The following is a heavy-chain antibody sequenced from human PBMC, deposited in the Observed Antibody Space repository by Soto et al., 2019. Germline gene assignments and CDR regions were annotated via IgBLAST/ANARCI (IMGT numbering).Heavy chain of an antibody. CDR2: ISSSSSTI. CDR1: GFTFSSYS. Sequence: EVQLVESGRGLVQPGGSLRLSCAASGFTFSSYSMNWVRQAPGKGLEWVSYISSSSSTIYYADSVKGRFTISRDNAKNSLYLQMNSLRAEDTAVYYCASIVATNPFDYWGQGTLVTVSS. V-gene: IGHV3-48*01. D-gene: IGHD5-12*01. J-gene: IGHJ4*02. CDR3: ASIVATNPFDY.